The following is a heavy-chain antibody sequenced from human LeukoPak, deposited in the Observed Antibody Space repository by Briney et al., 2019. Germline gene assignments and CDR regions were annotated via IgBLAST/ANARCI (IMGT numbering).Heavy chain of an antibody. Sequence: PSETLSLTCTVSGGSISSYYWSWIRQPPGKGLEWIGYIYYSGSTNYNPSLKSRVTISVDTSKNQFSLKLSSVTAADTAVYYCARVESSGFNNWFDPWGQGTLVTVSS. CDR1: GGSISSYY. CDR2: IYYSGST. J-gene: IGHJ5*02. CDR3: ARVESSGFNNWFDP. D-gene: IGHD3-10*01. V-gene: IGHV4-59*01.